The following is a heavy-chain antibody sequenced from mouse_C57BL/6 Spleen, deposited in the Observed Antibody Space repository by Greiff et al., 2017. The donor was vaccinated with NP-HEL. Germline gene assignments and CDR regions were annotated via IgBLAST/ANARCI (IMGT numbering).Heavy chain of an antibody. Sequence: EVKLMESGGGLVKPGGSLKLSCAASGFTFSSYAMSWVRQTPEKRLEWVATISDGGSYTYYPDNVKGRFTISRDNAKNNLYLQMSHLKSEDTAMYYCAREKGTGTAQATLDYWGQGTTLTVSS. J-gene: IGHJ2*01. V-gene: IGHV5-4*01. D-gene: IGHD3-2*02. CDR3: AREKGTGTAQATLDY. CDR2: ISDGGSYT. CDR1: GFTFSSYA.